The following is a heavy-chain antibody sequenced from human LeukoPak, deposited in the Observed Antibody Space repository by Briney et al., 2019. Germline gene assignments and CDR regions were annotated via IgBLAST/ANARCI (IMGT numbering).Heavy chain of an antibody. CDR3: ARDLVAGTGGFDY. Sequence: PGGSLRLSCAASGFTFSSYSMNWVRQAPGKGLEWVSSISSSSSYIYYADSVKGRFTISRDNAKNSLYLQMNSLRAEDTAVYYCARDLVAGTGGFDYWGQGTLVTVSS. V-gene: IGHV3-21*01. D-gene: IGHD6-19*01. J-gene: IGHJ4*02. CDR2: ISSSSSYI. CDR1: GFTFSSYS.